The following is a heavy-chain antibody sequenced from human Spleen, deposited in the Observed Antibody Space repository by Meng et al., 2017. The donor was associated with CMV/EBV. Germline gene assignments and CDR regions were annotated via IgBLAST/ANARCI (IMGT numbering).Heavy chain of an antibody. V-gene: IGHV4-34*01. J-gene: IGHJ6*02. Sequence: SETLSLICAVYGGSFSGYYWSWIRQPPGKGLEWIGEINHSGSTNYNPSLKSRVTISVDTSKNQFSLKLSSVTAADTAVYYCARFGCSSTSCYTRYYYYYGMDVWGQGTTVTVSS. D-gene: IGHD2-2*02. CDR1: GGSFSGYY. CDR3: ARFGCSSTSCYTRYYYYYGMDV. CDR2: INHSGST.